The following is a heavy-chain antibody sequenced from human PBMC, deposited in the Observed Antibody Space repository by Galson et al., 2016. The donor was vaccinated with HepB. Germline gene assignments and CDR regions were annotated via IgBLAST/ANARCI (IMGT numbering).Heavy chain of an antibody. D-gene: IGHD6-13*01. J-gene: IGHJ6*04. V-gene: IGHV4-61*02. Sequence: TLSLTCTVSGGPISGGIYYWSWIRQPAGKGLEWIGRIFIRGSTNYNPSLKSRVTILVDTSKNQFSLKLSSVTAAETAVYYCARGVRYSSRWYDYGLDVWGKGTTVTVSS. CDR2: IFIRGST. CDR1: GGPISGGIYY. CDR3: ARGVRYSSRWYDYGLDV.